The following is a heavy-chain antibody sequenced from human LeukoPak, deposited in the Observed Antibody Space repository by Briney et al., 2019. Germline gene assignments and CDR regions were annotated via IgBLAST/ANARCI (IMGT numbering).Heavy chain of an antibody. V-gene: IGHV1-8*01. CDR2: MNPNSGNT. D-gene: IGHD6-19*01. CDR1: GYTFTSYD. J-gene: IGHJ6*03. Sequence: ASVKVSCKASGYTFTSYDINWVRQATGQGLEWMGWMNPNSGNTGYAQKFQGRVTMTRNTSISSAYMELSSQRSEDTAVYYCARGVRGRAVAGEDYYYYMDVWGKGTTVTVSS. CDR3: ARGVRGRAVAGEDYYYYMDV.